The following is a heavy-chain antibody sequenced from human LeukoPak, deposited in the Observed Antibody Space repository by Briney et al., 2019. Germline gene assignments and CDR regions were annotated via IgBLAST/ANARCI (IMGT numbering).Heavy chain of an antibody. CDR3: GRALGYYDFWSGSPGGDNWFDP. CDR2: IYYSGST. J-gene: IGHJ5*02. D-gene: IGHD3-3*01. CDR1: GGSISSHY. Sequence: AETLSLTCTVSGGSISSHYWSWIRQPPGKGLEWIGYIYYSGSTNYNPSLKSRVTISVDTSKNQFSLKLRSVTAADTAVYYCGRALGYYDFWSGSPGGDNWFDPWGQGTLVTVSS. V-gene: IGHV4-59*11.